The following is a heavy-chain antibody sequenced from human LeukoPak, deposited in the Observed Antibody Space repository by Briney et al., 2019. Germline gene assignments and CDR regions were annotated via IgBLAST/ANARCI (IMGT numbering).Heavy chain of an antibody. CDR3: ARGGALRYKAYFDY. V-gene: IGHV3-30-3*01. Sequence: PGRSLRLSCAASGFTFSSYAMHWVRQAPGKGLEWVAVISYDGSNKYYADSVKGRFTISRDNSKNTLYLQMNSPRAEDTAVYYCARGGALRYKAYFDYWGQGTLVTVSS. D-gene: IGHD5-24*01. CDR1: GFTFSSYA. J-gene: IGHJ4*02. CDR2: ISYDGSNK.